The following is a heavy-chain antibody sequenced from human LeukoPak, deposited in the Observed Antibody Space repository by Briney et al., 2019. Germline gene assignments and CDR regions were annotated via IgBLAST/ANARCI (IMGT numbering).Heavy chain of an antibody. Sequence: ASVKVSCKVSGYTLTELSMYWVRQAPGKGLEWMGGFDPEDGETIYAQKFQGRVTMTEDTSTDTAYMELSSLRSEDTAVYYCATGYSSSWYYFDYWGQGTLVTVSS. CDR3: ATGYSSSWYYFDY. CDR1: GYTLTELS. D-gene: IGHD6-13*01. V-gene: IGHV1-24*01. CDR2: FDPEDGET. J-gene: IGHJ4*02.